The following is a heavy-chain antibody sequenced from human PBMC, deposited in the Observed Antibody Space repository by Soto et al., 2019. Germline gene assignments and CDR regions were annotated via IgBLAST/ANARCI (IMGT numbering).Heavy chain of an antibody. V-gene: IGHV4-59*01. J-gene: IGHJ4*02. CDR1: GGSISSYY. CDR3: ARAHIEHSSSSPFDY. D-gene: IGHD6-6*01. Sequence: SETLSLTCTVSGGSISSYYWSWIRQPPGKGLEWIGYIYYSVSTNYNPSLKSRVTISVDTSKNQFSLKLSSVTAADTAVYYCARAHIEHSSSSPFDYWGQGTPVTVSS. CDR2: IYYSVST.